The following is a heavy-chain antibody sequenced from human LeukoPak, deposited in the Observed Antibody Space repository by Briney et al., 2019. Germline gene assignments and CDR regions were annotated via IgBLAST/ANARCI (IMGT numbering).Heavy chain of an antibody. J-gene: IGHJ5*02. CDR2: IYYTGST. CDR3: ARERYYYGGKTWFDP. Sequence: SETLSLTCSVSGGYIITSDHYWGWIRQPPGKGLEWIGSIYYTGSTSTNPFFKSRVTVSVDTSKNQFSLDLTSVTAADTAVYYCARERYYYGGKTWFDPWGQGTLVTVSS. CDR1: GGYIITSDHY. V-gene: IGHV4-39*07. D-gene: IGHD4-23*01.